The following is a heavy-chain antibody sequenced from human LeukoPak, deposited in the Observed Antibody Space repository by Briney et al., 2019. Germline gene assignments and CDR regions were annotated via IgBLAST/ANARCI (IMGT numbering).Heavy chain of an antibody. V-gene: IGHV5-10-1*01. Sequence: GESLKIPCKGSGYSFTNYWINWVRQMPGKGLEWMGKIDPSDSYTNYSPSFQGHVTISADKSISTAYLQWSSLKASDTAMYYCARAYSSSRIDYWGQGTVVTVSS. CDR2: IDPSDSYT. CDR1: GYSFTNYW. D-gene: IGHD6-6*01. J-gene: IGHJ4*02. CDR3: ARAYSSSRIDY.